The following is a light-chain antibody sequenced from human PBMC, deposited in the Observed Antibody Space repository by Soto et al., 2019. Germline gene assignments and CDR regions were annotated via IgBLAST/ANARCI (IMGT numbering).Light chain of an antibody. V-gene: IGLV1-40*01. J-gene: IGLJ2*01. CDR2: GNS. Sequence: QSVLTQPPSVSGAPGQRVTISCTGSSSNIGAGYAVHWYQQLPGTAPKLLIYGNSNRPSGVPDRFSGSKSGTSGSLAITGLQAEDEADYYCQSYYSSLSGFVVFGGGTKLTVL. CDR3: QSYYSSLSGFVV. CDR1: SSNIGAGYA.